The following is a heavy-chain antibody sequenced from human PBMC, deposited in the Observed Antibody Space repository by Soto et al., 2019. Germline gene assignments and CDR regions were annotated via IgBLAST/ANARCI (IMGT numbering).Heavy chain of an antibody. J-gene: IGHJ6*02. CDR1: GGTFSSYA. Sequence: QVQLVQSGAEVKKPGSSVKVSCKASGGTFSSYAISWVRQAPGQGLEWMGGIIPIFGTANYAQKFQGRVTITADESTSTAYMELSSLRSEDTAVYYCARGTDNCTNGVCYITLYGMDVWGQGTTVTVSS. V-gene: IGHV1-69*01. CDR3: ARGTDNCTNGVCYITLYGMDV. D-gene: IGHD2-8*01. CDR2: IIPIFGTA.